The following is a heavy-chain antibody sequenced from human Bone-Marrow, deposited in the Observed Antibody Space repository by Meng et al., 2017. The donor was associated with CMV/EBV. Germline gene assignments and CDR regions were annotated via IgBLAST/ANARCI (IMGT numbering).Heavy chain of an antibody. Sequence: GESLKISCAASGFTFSSYSMSWVRQAPGKGLEWVSFISSSSSYIYYADSMKGRFTISRDNAKSSVSLLMNSLRAEDTAVYYCARGGYNGRNLDYWGQGTLVTVSS. V-gene: IGHV3-21*01. CDR3: ARGGYNGRNLDY. D-gene: IGHD1-14*01. J-gene: IGHJ4*02. CDR1: GFTFSSYS. CDR2: ISSSSSYI.